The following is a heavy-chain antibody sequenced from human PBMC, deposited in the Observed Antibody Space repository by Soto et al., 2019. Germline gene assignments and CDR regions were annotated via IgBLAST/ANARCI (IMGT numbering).Heavy chain of an antibody. J-gene: IGHJ4*02. Sequence: QVQLVQSGAEVKKPGASVKVSCKASGYTFTSYGISWVRQAPGQGLEWMGWISAYNGNTNYAQKLQGRVTMTTDTYTRTAYMELRSLRSDDTAVYYCARDLRGGVYASPTFFDYWGQGTLVTVSS. D-gene: IGHD2-8*01. V-gene: IGHV1-18*01. CDR2: ISAYNGNT. CDR1: GYTFTSYG. CDR3: ARDLRGGVYASPTFFDY.